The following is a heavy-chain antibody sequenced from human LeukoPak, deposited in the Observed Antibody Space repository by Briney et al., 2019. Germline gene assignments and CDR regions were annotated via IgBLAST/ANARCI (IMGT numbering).Heavy chain of an antibody. D-gene: IGHD3-22*01. V-gene: IGHV1-69*04. Sequence: SVKVSCKASGGTFSSYAISWVRQAPGQGLEWMGRIIPIIGIANYAQKFQGRVTITADKSTSTAYMELSSLRSEDTAVYYCARVPPGYYDSSGYPYYFDYWGQGTLVTVSS. J-gene: IGHJ4*02. CDR1: GGTFSSYA. CDR2: IIPIIGIA. CDR3: ARVPPGYYDSSGYPYYFDY.